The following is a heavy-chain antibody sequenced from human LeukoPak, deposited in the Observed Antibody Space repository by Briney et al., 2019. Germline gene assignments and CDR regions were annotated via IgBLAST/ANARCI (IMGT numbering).Heavy chain of an antibody. CDR3: TRGGLGATFF. V-gene: IGHV3-49*04. J-gene: IGHJ4*02. CDR2: IRRKADGGAT. D-gene: IGHD1-26*01. Sequence: HPGGSLRLSCTASGFTFGDYAMSWVRQAPGKGLEWVGSIRRKADGGATAYAASVEGRFTISRDDSKSIAYLQMNSLKTEDTAVYYCTRGGLGATFFWGQGTLVTVSS. CDR1: GFTFGDYA.